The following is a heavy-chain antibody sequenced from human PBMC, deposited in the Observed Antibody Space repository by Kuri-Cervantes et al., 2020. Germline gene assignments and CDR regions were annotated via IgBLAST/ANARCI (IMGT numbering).Heavy chain of an antibody. D-gene: IGHD3-10*01. CDR3: ARDPYVSGNDY. CDR1: TDSIRSPYY. Sequence: GSLRPSCTVSTDSIRSPYYWGWIRQPPGKGLEWIGNFYHSGNTNYNPSLKGRVTISVDTSKNQFSLKLGSVTAADTAVNYCARDPYVSGNDYWGQGTMVTVSS. J-gene: IGHJ4*02. CDR2: FYHSGNT. V-gene: IGHV4-38-2*02.